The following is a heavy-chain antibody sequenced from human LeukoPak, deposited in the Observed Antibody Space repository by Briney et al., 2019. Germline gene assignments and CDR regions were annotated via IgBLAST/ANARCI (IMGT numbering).Heavy chain of an antibody. Sequence: PGGTLRLSCTASGFTFSSYAMSWVRQAPGKGLEWVSAISGSGGSTYNADSVNSRFTISRDNSKNTLYLQMNSLRAEDTAVYYCAKAKRETRRSIVLMVYAPFDYWGQGTLVTVSS. J-gene: IGHJ4*02. V-gene: IGHV3-23*01. CDR3: AKAKRETRRSIVLMVYAPFDY. D-gene: IGHD2-8*01. CDR2: ISGSGGST. CDR1: GFTFSSYA.